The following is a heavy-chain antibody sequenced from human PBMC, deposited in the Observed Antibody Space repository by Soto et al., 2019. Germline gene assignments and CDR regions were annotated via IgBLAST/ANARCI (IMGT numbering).Heavy chain of an antibody. D-gene: IGHD2-2*01. Sequence: GGSLRLSCGSSGLTFSSFAMSLVRHAPGKGLEWVSEITGSTGTTYYADSVKGRFIISRDNSKNTVHLQMNSLRVEDTAVYYCAKDTSSSPYYMDVWGKGTTVTVSS. CDR3: AKDTSSSPYYMDV. J-gene: IGHJ6*03. CDR1: GLTFSSFA. CDR2: ITGSTGTT. V-gene: IGHV3-23*01.